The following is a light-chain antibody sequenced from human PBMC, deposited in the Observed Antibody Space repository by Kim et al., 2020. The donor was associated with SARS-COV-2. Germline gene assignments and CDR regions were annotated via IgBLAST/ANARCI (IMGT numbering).Light chain of an antibody. CDR1: SSDVGGYNY. V-gene: IGLV2-14*03. CDR3: SSQTSVSTVR. J-gene: IGLJ2*01. CDR2: DVT. Sequence: QSALTQPASVSGSPGQSITLSCTGTSSDVGGYNYVSWYQHHPGKAPKLLIYDVTKRPSEISIRFSGSKSGNTASLTISGLQTEDEANYYCSSQTSVSTVRFGGGTKVTVL.